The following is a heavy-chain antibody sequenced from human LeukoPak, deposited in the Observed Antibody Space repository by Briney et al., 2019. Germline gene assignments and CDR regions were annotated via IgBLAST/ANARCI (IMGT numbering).Heavy chain of an antibody. CDR3: ARANRYDLFFDY. J-gene: IGHJ4*02. Sequence: PSETLSLTCTVSGGSISSYYWSWIRQPPGKGLEWIAYIYYSGSTNYNPSLKSRVTISVDTSKNQISLKLSSVTAADTAVYYCARANRYDLFFDYWGQGTLVTVSS. V-gene: IGHV4-59*01. CDR2: IYYSGST. CDR1: GGSISSYY. D-gene: IGHD5-12*01.